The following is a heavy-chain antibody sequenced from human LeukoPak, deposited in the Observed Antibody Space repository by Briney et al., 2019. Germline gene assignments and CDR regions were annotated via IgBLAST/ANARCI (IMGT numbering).Heavy chain of an antibody. CDR1: GFTLSDYY. D-gene: IGHD6-6*01. J-gene: IGHJ3*02. CDR3: ARDLGPHRSSPNSGAFDI. V-gene: IGHV3-11*04. Sequence: PGGSLRLSCAASGFTLSDYYMTWIRQAPGKGLEWVSYITPAGTTYYADSVKGRFTISRDNAKTSLYLQMSNLRADDTAVYYCARDLGPHRSSPNSGAFDIWGQGTMVTVSS. CDR2: ITPAGTT.